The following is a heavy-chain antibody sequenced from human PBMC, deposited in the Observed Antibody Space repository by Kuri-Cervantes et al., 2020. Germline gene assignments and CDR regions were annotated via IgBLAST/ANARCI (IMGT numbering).Heavy chain of an antibody. J-gene: IGHJ4*02. CDR3: AHSPGDFDWLLPFDY. Sequence: SCPTLVKPTQTLTLTCNFTGFSRGTSGVGLGWIRQPTGKTLEWLAPIYWDDDKSYSTSLKSRITSTKVTCKNQVVLTMTNMDPVDTATYYCAHSPGDFDWLLPFDYWGQGTLVTVSS. CDR2: IYWDDDK. D-gene: IGHD3-9*01. CDR1: GFSRGTSGVG. V-gene: IGHV2-5*02.